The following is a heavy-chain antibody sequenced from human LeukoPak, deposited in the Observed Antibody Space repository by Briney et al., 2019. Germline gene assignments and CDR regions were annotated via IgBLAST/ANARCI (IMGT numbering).Heavy chain of an antibody. J-gene: IGHJ4*02. V-gene: IGHV3-23*01. D-gene: IGHD3-10*01. CDR3: AKRGTMVRGASPYYFDY. CDR2: ISATGGTT. Sequence: GGSLRLSCAASGFTFSSHGMSWVRQTPGKGLEWVSAISATGGTTYYADSVKGRFTISRDNSKNTLYLQMNSLRAEDTAVYYCAKRGTMVRGASPYYFDYWGQGTLVTVSS. CDR1: GFTFSSHG.